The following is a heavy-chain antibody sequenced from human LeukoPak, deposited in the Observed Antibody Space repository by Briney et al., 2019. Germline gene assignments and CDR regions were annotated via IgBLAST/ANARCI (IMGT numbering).Heavy chain of an antibody. J-gene: IGHJ4*02. CDR2: IKQDGSEK. V-gene: IGHV3-7*03. CDR1: GFIFSSYA. CDR3: ARDYDFWSGYSPGLFDY. D-gene: IGHD3-3*01. Sequence: GGSLRLSCAASGFIFSSYAMSWVRQAPGKGLEWVANIKQDGSEKYYVDSVKGRFTISRDNAKNSLYLQMNSLRAEDTAVYYCARDYDFWSGYSPGLFDYWGQGTLVTVSS.